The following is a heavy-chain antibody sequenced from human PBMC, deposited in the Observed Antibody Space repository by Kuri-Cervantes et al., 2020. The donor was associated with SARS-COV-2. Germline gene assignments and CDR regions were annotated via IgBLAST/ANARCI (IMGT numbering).Heavy chain of an antibody. CDR2: ISSNSRNI. CDR3: AKEEYCSGGSCYYYFDY. J-gene: IGHJ4*02. V-gene: IGHV3-48*02. CDR1: GFTFSSYC. D-gene: IGHD2-15*01. Sequence: GESLKISCAASGFTFSSYCMNWVRQAPGKGLGWVSYISSNSRNIYYADSVKGRFTISRDNAKNSLYLQINSLRDEDTAVYYCAKEEYCSGGSCYYYFDYWGQGTLVTVSS.